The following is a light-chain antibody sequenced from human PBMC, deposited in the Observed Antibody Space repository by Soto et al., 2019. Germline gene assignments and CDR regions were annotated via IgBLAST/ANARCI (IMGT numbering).Light chain of an antibody. Sequence: ELVITQSPATLSVSPGERATLSCRASQSVSSNLAWYQQKPGQAPRLLIYGASTRATGIPARFSGSGSGTEFTLTISSLQSEDFAVYYCQQYNNWPQTFGQGTTV. J-gene: IGKJ1*01. CDR3: QQYNNWPQT. CDR2: GAS. V-gene: IGKV3-15*01. CDR1: QSVSSN.